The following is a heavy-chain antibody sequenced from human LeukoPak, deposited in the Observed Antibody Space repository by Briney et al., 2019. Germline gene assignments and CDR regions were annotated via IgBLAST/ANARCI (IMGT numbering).Heavy chain of an antibody. J-gene: IGHJ4*02. D-gene: IGHD3-9*01. Sequence: PGRSLRLSCAASGFTFSNYGMHWVRQAPGKGLEWVAVVWSDGTTKNYADSVKGRFTISRDNSKNTLYMQMNSLRAEDTAVYYCAGGHYYTDMLTNYWVRYFDYWGQGTLVTVSS. CDR1: GFTFSNYG. V-gene: IGHV3-33*01. CDR2: VWSDGTTK. CDR3: AGGHYYTDMLTNYWVRYFDY.